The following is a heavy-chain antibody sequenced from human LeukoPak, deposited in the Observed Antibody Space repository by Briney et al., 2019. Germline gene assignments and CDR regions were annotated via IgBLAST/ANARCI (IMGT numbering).Heavy chain of an antibody. CDR1: GFSFSSYP. D-gene: IGHD3-10*01. CDR2: ISGSGGSK. Sequence: GGSLRLSCAPPGFSFSSYPMSWARQPPGKGLGWASAISGSGGSKYYAVPVKGRFTISRDNSKTPLYLQMNSLRAEYTAVYYCAKDGSYYYGSGISYHYYYYGMDVWGQGTTVTVSS. J-gene: IGHJ6*02. V-gene: IGHV3-23*01. CDR3: AKDGSYYYGSGISYHYYYYGMDV.